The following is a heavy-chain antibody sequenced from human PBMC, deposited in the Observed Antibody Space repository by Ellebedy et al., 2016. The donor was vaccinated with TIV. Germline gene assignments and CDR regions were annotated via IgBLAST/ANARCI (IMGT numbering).Heavy chain of an antibody. V-gene: IGHV3-7*01. CDR2: IKQDASEI. CDR3: ASRGVAVQGADY. J-gene: IGHJ4*02. Sequence: GESLKISCAASGFTFDDYAMHWVRQAPGKGLEWVANIKQDASEIHYVDSVKGRFTISRDNAKNTLYLQMNSLRAEDTAVYYCASRGVAVQGADYWGQGTLVTVSS. CDR1: GFTFDDYA. D-gene: IGHD3-10*01.